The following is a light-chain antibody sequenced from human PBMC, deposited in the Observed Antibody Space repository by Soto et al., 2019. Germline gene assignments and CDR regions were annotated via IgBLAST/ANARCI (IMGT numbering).Light chain of an antibody. CDR3: QRYGSSPWT. J-gene: IGKJ1*01. CDR2: GAS. CDR1: QSVSSIY. V-gene: IGKV3-20*01. Sequence: EIVLTQSPGTLSLSPGERATLSCRASQSVSSIYLGWYQQKPGQAPRLLIYGASSRATGIPDRFSGSGSGTDFTLTISRLEPEDFAVYYCQRYGSSPWTFGQGTKVDIK.